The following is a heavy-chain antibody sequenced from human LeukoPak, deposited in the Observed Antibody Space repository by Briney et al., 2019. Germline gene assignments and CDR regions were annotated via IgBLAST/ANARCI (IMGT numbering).Heavy chain of an antibody. CDR1: GGSFSGYY. CDR3: ARSGFWSGYTSH. CDR2: INHSGST. J-gene: IGHJ4*02. V-gene: IGHV4-34*01. Sequence: PSETLSLTCAVYGGSFSGYYWSWIRQPPGKGLEWIGEINHSGSTNYNPSLKSRVTISVDTSKNQFSLKLSSVTAADTAVYYCARSGFWSGYTSHWGQGTLVTVSS. D-gene: IGHD3-3*01.